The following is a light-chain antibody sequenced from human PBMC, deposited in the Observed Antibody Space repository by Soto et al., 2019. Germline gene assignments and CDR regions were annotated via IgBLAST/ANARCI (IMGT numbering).Light chain of an antibody. CDR1: QSISSS. CDR2: AAS. J-gene: IGKJ5*01. V-gene: IGKV1-12*01. CDR3: HQGDSFPIT. Sequence: DIQMTQSPSSVSASVGDRVTITCRASQSISSSLAWYQQKPGTVPKLLIYAASSLQSGVPSRFSGSGAGTEFTLSITSLQPEDFGNYYCHQGDSFPITFGQGTRLDIK.